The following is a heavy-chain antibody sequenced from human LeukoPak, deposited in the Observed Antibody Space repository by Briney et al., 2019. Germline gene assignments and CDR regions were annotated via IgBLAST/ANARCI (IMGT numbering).Heavy chain of an antibody. V-gene: IGHV4-30-4*07. CDR3: ARKGPIGVLFDY. CDR1: GGSTSSGGYS. D-gene: IGHD2-21*01. J-gene: IGHJ4*02. Sequence: SETLSLTCAVSGGSTSSGGYSWSWIRQPPGKGMEWIGYIYDSGSTYYNPSLKSRVTISLDTSKNQFSLKLSSVTAADTAVYYCARKGPIGVLFDYWGQGTLVTVSS. CDR2: IYDSGST.